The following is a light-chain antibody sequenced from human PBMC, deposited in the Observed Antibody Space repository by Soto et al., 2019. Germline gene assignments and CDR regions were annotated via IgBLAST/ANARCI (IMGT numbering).Light chain of an antibody. J-gene: IGKJ1*01. CDR2: GAY. V-gene: IGKV1-16*01. CDR3: QHYNSYSEA. CDR1: QSISTY. Sequence: DIQMTQSPSSLSASLLDGVTITCRASQSISTYLNWYRQKPGKAPELLIYGAYTLHSGVPSRFSGSGSGTEFTLTISSLQPDDFATYYCQHYNSYSEAFGQGTKVDIK.